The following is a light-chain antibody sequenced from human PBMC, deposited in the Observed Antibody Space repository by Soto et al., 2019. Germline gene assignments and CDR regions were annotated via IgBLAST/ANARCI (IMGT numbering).Light chain of an antibody. J-gene: IGLJ1*01. Sequence: QTVLTQPPSASGTPWQRVTISCSGGSAKIGSNTINWYQQLPGTAPKLLVHSNNQRPSGVTDRFSDSKSGTSASLAISGPQSEDEADYYCAAWVDSLNGYVFGTGTKATVL. CDR1: SAKIGSNT. CDR3: AAWVDSLNGYV. V-gene: IGLV1-44*01. CDR2: SNN.